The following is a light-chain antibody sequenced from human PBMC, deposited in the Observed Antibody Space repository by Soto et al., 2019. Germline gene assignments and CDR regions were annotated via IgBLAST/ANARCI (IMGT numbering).Light chain of an antibody. J-gene: IGKJ3*01. Sequence: DIQMTQSPSTLSASVGDRLTITCRASQSISSWLAWYQQKPGKAPKLLIYKASSLENRVPSRFSGSGSGTEFTLTVSSLQPDDFATYYCQQYHTYPFTFGPGTKVDIK. CDR3: QQYHTYPFT. V-gene: IGKV1-5*03. CDR1: QSISSW. CDR2: KAS.